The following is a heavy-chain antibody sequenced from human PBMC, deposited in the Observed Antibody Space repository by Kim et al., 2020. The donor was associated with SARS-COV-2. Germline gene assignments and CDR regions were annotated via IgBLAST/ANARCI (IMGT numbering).Heavy chain of an antibody. CDR1: GFTFSSYA. CDR2: ISYDGSNK. V-gene: IGHV3-30*04. Sequence: GGSLRLSCAASGFTFSSYAMHWVRQAPGKGLEWVAVISYDGSNKYYADSVKGRFTISRDNSKNTLYLQMNSLRAEDTAVYYCARDSTPYCSGGSCY. CDR3: ARDSTPYCSGGSCY. D-gene: IGHD2-15*01. J-gene: IGHJ4*03.